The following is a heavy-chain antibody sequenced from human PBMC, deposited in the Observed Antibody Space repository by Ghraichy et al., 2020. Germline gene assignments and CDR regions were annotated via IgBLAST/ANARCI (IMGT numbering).Heavy chain of an antibody. J-gene: IGHJ4*02. Sequence: ASVKVSCKASGYTFTRYGISWVRQAPGQGLEWMGWVSGYNGRAHYAQKVQGRVTMTTDTSTNTAYMELRSLRSDDTAAYYCARDYDDISEEGYFDYWGQGTLVTVSS. V-gene: IGHV1-18*04. CDR1: GYTFTRYG. CDR3: ARDYDDISEEGYFDY. CDR2: VSGYNGRA. D-gene: IGHD3-22*01.